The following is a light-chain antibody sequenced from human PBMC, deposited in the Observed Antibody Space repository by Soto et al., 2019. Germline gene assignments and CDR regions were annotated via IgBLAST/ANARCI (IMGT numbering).Light chain of an antibody. V-gene: IGKV1-5*01. CDR2: DAS. Sequence: DIQMTQSPSTLSASVGDRVTITCRASQTINDRLAWYQRKPGKAPKLLIFDASSLESGVPSRFGGSGSGTEFTLTISSLQPDDFATYYCQHYTTVWAFGQGTKVDIK. CDR3: QHYTTVWA. J-gene: IGKJ1*01. CDR1: QTINDR.